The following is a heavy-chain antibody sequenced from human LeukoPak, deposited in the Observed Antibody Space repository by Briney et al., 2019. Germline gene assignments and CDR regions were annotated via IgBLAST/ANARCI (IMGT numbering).Heavy chain of an antibody. V-gene: IGHV4-34*01. CDR3: ARGPGSYSSRPYYFDY. J-gene: IGHJ4*02. CDR2: INHSGST. D-gene: IGHD6-13*01. CDR1: GGSFSGYY. Sequence: SETLSLTCAVYGGSFSGYYWSWIRQPRGKGLEWIGEINHSGSTNYNPSLKSRVTISVDASKNQFSLKLSSVTAADTAVYYCARGPGSYSSRPYYFDYWGQGTLVTVSS.